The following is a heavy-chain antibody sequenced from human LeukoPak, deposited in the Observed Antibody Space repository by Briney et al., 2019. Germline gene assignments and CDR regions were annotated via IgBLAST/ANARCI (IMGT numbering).Heavy chain of an antibody. V-gene: IGHV1-18*01. CDR1: GFTFTRYG. Sequence: APVKGSCKASGFTFTRYGISLGRHAPGQGLEWVGWVSAYNGNTNYAQKLQGRVTMTTDTSTSTAYMELRSLRSDDTAVYYCARDFDDFWSGYRINWFDPWGQGTLVTVSS. CDR2: VSAYNGNT. CDR3: ARDFDDFWSGYRINWFDP. J-gene: IGHJ5*02. D-gene: IGHD3-3*01.